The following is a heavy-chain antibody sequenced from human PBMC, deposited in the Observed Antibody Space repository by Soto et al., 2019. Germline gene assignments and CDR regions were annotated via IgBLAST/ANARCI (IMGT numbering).Heavy chain of an antibody. CDR1: GSTFTSYD. CDR2: MNPSTGNS. CDR3: ARRAETNGWNGFGADKYYFDF. V-gene: IGHV1-8*01. Sequence: XSVKVSCKASGSTFTSYDIYLVRQATGQVLQCVGWMNPSTGNSGYAQKFQGRVTMTSDTSISTAHMELSSLRSEDKAVYYCARRAETNGWNGFGADKYYFDFWGQGTLVTVSS. J-gene: IGHJ4*02. D-gene: IGHD1-1*01.